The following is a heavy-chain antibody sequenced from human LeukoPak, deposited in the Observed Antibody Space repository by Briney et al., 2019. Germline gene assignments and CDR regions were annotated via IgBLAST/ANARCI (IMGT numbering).Heavy chain of an antibody. J-gene: IGHJ5*02. CDR1: GYTFTSYY. V-gene: IGHV1-46*01. CDR3: ARAYYYDSSGRGTPFDP. Sequence: ASVKVSCKASGYTFTSYYMHWVRQAPGQGLEWMGIINPSGGSTSYAQKFQGRVTMTRDTSTSTVYMELSSLGSEDTAVYYCARAYYYDSSGRGTPFDPWGQGTLVTVSS. CDR2: INPSGGST. D-gene: IGHD3-22*01.